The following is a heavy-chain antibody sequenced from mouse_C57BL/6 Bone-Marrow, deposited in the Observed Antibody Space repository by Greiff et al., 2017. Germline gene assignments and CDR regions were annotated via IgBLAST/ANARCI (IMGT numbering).Heavy chain of an antibody. CDR2: IYPRSGNT. Sequence: VKLQESGAELARPGASVKPSCKASGYTFTSYGISWVKQRTGQGLEWIGEIYPRSGNTYYNEKFKGKATLTADKSSSTAYMELRSLTSEDSAVYFCANQGYYYGPSMDYWGQGTSVTVSS. J-gene: IGHJ4*01. V-gene: IGHV1-81*01. D-gene: IGHD1-1*01. CDR3: ANQGYYYGPSMDY. CDR1: GYTFTSYG.